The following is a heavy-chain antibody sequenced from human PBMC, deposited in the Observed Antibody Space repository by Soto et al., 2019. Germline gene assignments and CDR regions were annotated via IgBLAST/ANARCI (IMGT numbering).Heavy chain of an antibody. CDR2: IDPSDSYT. D-gene: IGHD3-22*01. J-gene: IGHJ4*02. CDR1: GYSFTSYW. V-gene: IGHV5-10-1*04. Sequence: EVQLVQSGAEVKKPGESLRISCKGSGYSFTSYWISWVRQMPGKGLEWMGRIDPSDSYTNYSPSFQGQVTISADKSISTAYLQWSSLKASDTAMYYCARHPLNYDSSGYTFDYWGQGTLVTVSS. CDR3: ARHPLNYDSSGYTFDY.